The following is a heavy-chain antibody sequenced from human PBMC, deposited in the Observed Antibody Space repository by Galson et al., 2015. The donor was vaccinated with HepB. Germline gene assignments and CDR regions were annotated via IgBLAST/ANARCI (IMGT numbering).Heavy chain of an antibody. CDR1: GGSIRSYY. Sequence: LSITCTVSGGSIRSYYWSWIRQPPGKGLEWSGYIYYSGSTNYNHSLKSRVTISVDTSTNQFSLKMSSVTAADTAVYYCARVHDFWSGLGTYGMDVWGQGTTVTVSS. V-gene: IGHV4-59*01. J-gene: IGHJ6*02. CDR2: IYYSGST. D-gene: IGHD3-3*01. CDR3: ARVHDFWSGLGTYGMDV.